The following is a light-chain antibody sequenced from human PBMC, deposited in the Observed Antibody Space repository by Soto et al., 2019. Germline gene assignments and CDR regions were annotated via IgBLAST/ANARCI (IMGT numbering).Light chain of an antibody. CDR1: QSISSW. J-gene: IGKJ1*01. CDR3: QQYDGYSPQT. Sequence: DIQMTQSPSTLSASVGDRLTITCRASQSISSWLAWYQQRPGKAPKLLIYDSSTLEPGVPSRFRGSGSGTEFALTINGLQPDDFATYYCQQYDGYSPQTFGQGTKVDIK. CDR2: DSS. V-gene: IGKV1-5*01.